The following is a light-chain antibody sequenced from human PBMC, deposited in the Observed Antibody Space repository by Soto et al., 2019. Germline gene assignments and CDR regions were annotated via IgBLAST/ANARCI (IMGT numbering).Light chain of an antibody. J-gene: IGKJ1*01. CDR1: EDILSH. CDR2: AAA. CDR3: QQVKNYPRT. V-gene: IGKV1-9*01. Sequence: DLSLTQSPSFLSASVGDRVTITCRASEDILSHLAWYQQKPGKAPNLLIYAAAYLQSGVPSRFSGIRSETEFTITITSLQPEDCETYYGQQVKNYPRTFGQGTKVDI.